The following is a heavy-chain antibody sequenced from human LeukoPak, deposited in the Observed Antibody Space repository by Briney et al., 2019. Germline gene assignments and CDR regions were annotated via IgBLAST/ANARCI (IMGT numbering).Heavy chain of an antibody. CDR1: GGSISSGGYY. CDR2: IYYSGST. CDR3: ARAVPAAISVDY. D-gene: IGHD2-2*01. Sequence: SETLSLTCTVSGGSISSGGYYWSWIRQHPGKGLEWIGYIYYSGSTYYNPSLKSRVTISVDTSKNQFSLKRSSVTAADTAVYYCARAVPAAISVDYWGQGTLVTVSS. V-gene: IGHV4-31*03. J-gene: IGHJ4*02.